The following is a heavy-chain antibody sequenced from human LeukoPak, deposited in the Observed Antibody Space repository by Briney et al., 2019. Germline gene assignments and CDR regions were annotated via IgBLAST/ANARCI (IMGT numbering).Heavy chain of an antibody. Sequence: HPGGSLRLSCAASGFTFSSYWMSWVRQAPGKGLEWVANIKQDGSEKYYVDSVKGRFTISRDNAKNSLYLQMNSLRAEDTAVYYCARGNYYDSSGYSEYWGQGTLVTVSS. CDR1: GFTFSSYW. D-gene: IGHD3-22*01. V-gene: IGHV3-7*01. CDR3: ARGNYYDSSGYSEY. CDR2: IKQDGSEK. J-gene: IGHJ4*02.